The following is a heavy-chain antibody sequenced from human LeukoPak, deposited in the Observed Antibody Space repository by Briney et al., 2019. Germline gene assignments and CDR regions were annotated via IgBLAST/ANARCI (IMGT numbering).Heavy chain of an antibody. CDR2: IYSDGST. D-gene: IGHD1-26*01. Sequence: GGSLRLSCAASGFTVRTDYMTWVRQAPGKGLEWVSIIYSDGSTYYADSVRGRFSISRDNSKNTVYLQMNSLRAEDTAVYYCTRSVSGSYPIVHWGQGPLVTVSS. V-gene: IGHV3-53*01. CDR1: GFTVRTDY. CDR3: TRSVSGSYPIVH. J-gene: IGHJ4*02.